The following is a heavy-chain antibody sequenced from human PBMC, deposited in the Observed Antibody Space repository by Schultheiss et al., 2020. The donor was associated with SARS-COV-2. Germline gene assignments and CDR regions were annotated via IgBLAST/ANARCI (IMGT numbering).Heavy chain of an antibody. Sequence: ASVKVSCKASGGTFSSYAISWVRQAPGQGLEWMGWINPNSGGTNYAQKFQGWVTMTRDTSISTAYMELSRLRSDDTVVYYCASSPVDPLYYYYGMDVWGQETTVTVSS. D-gene: IGHD5-12*01. CDR2: INPNSGGT. CDR1: GGTFSSYA. J-gene: IGHJ6*02. V-gene: IGHV1-2*04. CDR3: ASSPVDPLYYYYGMDV.